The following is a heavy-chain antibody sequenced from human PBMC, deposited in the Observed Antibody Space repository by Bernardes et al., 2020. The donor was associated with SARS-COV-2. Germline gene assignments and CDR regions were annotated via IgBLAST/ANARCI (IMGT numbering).Heavy chain of an antibody. CDR2: INPNSGGT. J-gene: IGHJ4*02. CDR1: GYTFTGYY. Sequence: ASVKVSCMASGYTFTGYYMHWVRQAPGQGLEWMGWINPNSGGTNYAQKFQGRVTMTRDTSISTAYMELSRLRSDDTAVYYCARGTIFGVVRLDYWGQGTLVTVSS. CDR3: ARGTIFGVVRLDY. D-gene: IGHD3-3*01. V-gene: IGHV1-2*02.